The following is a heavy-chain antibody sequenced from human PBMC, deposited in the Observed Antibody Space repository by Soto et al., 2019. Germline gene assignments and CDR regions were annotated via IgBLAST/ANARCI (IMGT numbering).Heavy chain of an antibody. CDR3: ARSTIFGVIGQFEP. CDR1: VYTFTRYG. V-gene: IGHV1-18*01. J-gene: IGHJ5*02. CDR2: NSAYNGNT. Sequence: ASVKVSCKASVYTFTRYGISWVRQAPGQGLEWMGWNSAYNGNTNYAQKLQGRVTMTTDTSTSTAYMELRSLRSDDTAVYYCARSTIFGVIGQFEPWGQGTLVTVSS. D-gene: IGHD3-3*01.